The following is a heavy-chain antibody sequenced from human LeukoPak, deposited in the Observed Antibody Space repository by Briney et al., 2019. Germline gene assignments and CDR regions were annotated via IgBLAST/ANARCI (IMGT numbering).Heavy chain of an antibody. Sequence: ASVKVSCKASGYTFTGYYMHWVRQAPGQGLEWMGWINPNSGGTNYAQKFQGRVTMTRDTSISTAYMELSRLRSDDTAVYYCAREGIVGKQQLVDYWAQGTLVTVSS. CDR1: GYTFTGYY. J-gene: IGHJ4*02. V-gene: IGHV1-2*02. CDR3: AREGIVGKQQLVDY. D-gene: IGHD6-13*01. CDR2: INPNSGGT.